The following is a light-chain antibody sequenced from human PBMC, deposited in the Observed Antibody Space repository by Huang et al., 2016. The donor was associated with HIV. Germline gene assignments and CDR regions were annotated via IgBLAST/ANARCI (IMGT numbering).Light chain of an antibody. CDR3: QQSHRRPG. Sequence: DIQMTQSPSSLSASVGDRVTITCRASQDIRRHLNWYHQFPGKAPRLLVYSASRVPVDVPSRFGGSGSGTDFTLTIHGLQPEDLGIYYCQQSHRRPGFGGGTSVEIK. CDR2: SAS. V-gene: IGKV1-39*01. CDR1: QDIRRH. J-gene: IGKJ4*01.